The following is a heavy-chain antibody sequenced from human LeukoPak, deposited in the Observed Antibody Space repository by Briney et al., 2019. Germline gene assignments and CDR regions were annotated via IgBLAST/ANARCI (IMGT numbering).Heavy chain of an antibody. CDR3: ATEQVVVVPAATNWFDP. CDR1: GYTLTELS. CDR2: FDPEDGET. D-gene: IGHD2-2*01. J-gene: IGHJ5*02. Sequence: ASVKVSCKVSGYTLTELSMHWVRQAPGKGLEWMGGFDPEDGETIYAQKFQGRVTMTEDTSTDTAYMELSSLRSEDAAVYYCATEQVVVVPAATNWFDPWGQGTLVTVSS. V-gene: IGHV1-24*01.